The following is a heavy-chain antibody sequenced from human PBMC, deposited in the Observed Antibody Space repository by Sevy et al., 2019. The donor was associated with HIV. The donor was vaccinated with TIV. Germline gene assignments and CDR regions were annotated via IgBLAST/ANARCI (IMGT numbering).Heavy chain of an antibody. D-gene: IGHD6-13*01. CDR3: ARESSSTWQAGYYGMAV. CDR2: IYSGGTT. CDR1: GFIVSGTY. V-gene: IGHV3-66*01. Sequence: GGSLRLSCAASGFIVSGTYMSWVRQAPGKGLEWVSVIYSGGTTYYADSVKGRFTISRDNSKNTVYLQMNSLRAEDTAVYYCARESSSTWQAGYYGMAVWGQGTTVTVSS. J-gene: IGHJ6*02.